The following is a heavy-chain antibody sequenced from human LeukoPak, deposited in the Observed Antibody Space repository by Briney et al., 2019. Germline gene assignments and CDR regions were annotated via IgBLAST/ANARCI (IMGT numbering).Heavy chain of an antibody. V-gene: IGHV3-23*01. J-gene: IGHJ4*02. CDR2: ISGSGGGT. D-gene: IGHD1-26*01. CDR3: GKGGIDYFDY. Sequence: GGSLRLSCAASGFTFSSYAMSWVRQAPGKGLEWASGISGSGGGTHYADSVKGRFTISRDNSKNTLDLQMNSLRAEDTAVYYLGKGGIDYFDYGGQGTLVTVSS. CDR1: GFTFSSYA.